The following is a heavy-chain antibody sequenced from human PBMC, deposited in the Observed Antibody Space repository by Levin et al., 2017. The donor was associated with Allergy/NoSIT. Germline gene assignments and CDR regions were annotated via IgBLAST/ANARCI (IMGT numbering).Heavy chain of an antibody. D-gene: IGHD6-6*01. CDR1: GFTFSNYG. J-gene: IGHJ6*02. CDR2: ISGTGGST. V-gene: IGHV3-23*01. CDR3: AKRGESSSGPRTNYFYYYGMDV. Sequence: GASVKVSCAASGFTFSNYGMTWVRQAPGKGLEWVSGISGTGGSTYYADSVKGRFTISRDNSKNTLYLHMSSLRAEDTALYYCAKRGESSSGPRTNYFYYYGMDVWGQGTTVTVSS.